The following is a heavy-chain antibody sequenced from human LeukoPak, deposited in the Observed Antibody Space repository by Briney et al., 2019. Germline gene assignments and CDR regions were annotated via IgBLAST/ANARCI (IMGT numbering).Heavy chain of an antibody. CDR1: GYTFTSYG. Sequence: GASVKVSCKASGYTFTSYGITWVRQAPGQGLEWMGGIIPIFGTANYAQRFQGRVTITADESTSTAYMELRSLRSEDTAVYYCASGSYGSTAFVHYYYYVDVWGKGTTVTISS. D-gene: IGHD3-22*01. J-gene: IGHJ6*03. CDR2: IIPIFGTA. V-gene: IGHV1-69*13. CDR3: ASGSYGSTAFVHYYYYVDV.